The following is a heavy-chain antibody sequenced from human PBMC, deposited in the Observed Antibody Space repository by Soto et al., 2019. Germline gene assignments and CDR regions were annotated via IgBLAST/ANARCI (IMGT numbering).Heavy chain of an antibody. CDR3: GGVGGAGSRFGF. V-gene: IGHV4-4*02. J-gene: IGHJ4*02. CDR1: GGSISSSNW. CDR2: IYHSGST. Sequence: QVQLQESGPGLVKPSGTLSLTCAVSGGSISSSNWWSWVRQPPGKGLEWIGEIYHSGSTNYNPSRKRRATTSVDRAKTQVPPKLGAGAAGDTAVFYRGGVGGAGSRFGFWGPGTLVTLSS. D-gene: IGHD6-19*01.